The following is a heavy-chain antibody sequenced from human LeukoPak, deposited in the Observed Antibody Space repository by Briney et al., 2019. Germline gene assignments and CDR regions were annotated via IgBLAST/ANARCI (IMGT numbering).Heavy chain of an antibody. CDR1: GGSITSNTYH. Sequence: PSETLSLTCTVSGGSITSNTYHWGWIRQPPGKGLEWIVNIYYNGNTYYNPSLKSRVTISVDTSKNQFSLKLSSVTAADTAVYYCARTTLHYDSSGYYYYYYYMDVWGKGTTVTISS. D-gene: IGHD3-22*01. CDR3: ARTTLHYDSSGYYYYYYYMDV. J-gene: IGHJ6*03. CDR2: IYYNGNT. V-gene: IGHV4-39*07.